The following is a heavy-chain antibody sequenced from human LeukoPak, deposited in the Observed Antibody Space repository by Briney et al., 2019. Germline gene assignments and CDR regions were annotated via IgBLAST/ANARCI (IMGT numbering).Heavy chain of an antibody. D-gene: IGHD3-22*01. CDR1: GYFFTSYW. CDR2: IYAGDSDT. J-gene: IGHJ5*02. V-gene: IGHV5-51*01. CDR3: VRLCCPHSSGYYYGLAWFDP. Sequence: GESLKISCTASGYFFTSYWIGWVRQMPGKGLEWMGMIYAGDSDTRYSPSFQGQVTISADKSISTAYLQWSSLEASDTATYYCVRLCCPHSSGYYYGLAWFDPWGQGTRVTVSS.